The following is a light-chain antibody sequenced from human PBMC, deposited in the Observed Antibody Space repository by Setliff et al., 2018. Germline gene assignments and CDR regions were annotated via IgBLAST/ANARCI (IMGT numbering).Light chain of an antibody. Sequence: QSALAQPPSASGTPGQRVTISCSGSSSNIGSYYVYWYQQLPGTAPRLLIYRNNQRPSGVPDRFSGSKSGTSASLAISGLRSEDDADYYCAAWDDSLSGSYVFGTGTKVTV. J-gene: IGLJ1*01. CDR3: AAWDDSLSGSYV. CDR2: RNN. V-gene: IGLV1-47*01. CDR1: SSNIGSYY.